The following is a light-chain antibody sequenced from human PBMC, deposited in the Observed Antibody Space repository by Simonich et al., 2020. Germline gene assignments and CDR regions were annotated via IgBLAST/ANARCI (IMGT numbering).Light chain of an antibody. Sequence: TINCKSSQSVLYSSNNKNYLAWYQQKPGQPPKLLIYWASTRESGVPDRFSGSGSGTDFTLTISSLQAEDVAVYYCQQYYSTPPTFGGGTKVEIK. CDR2: WAS. V-gene: IGKV4-1*01. J-gene: IGKJ4*01. CDR1: QSVLYSSNNKNY. CDR3: QQYYSTPPT.